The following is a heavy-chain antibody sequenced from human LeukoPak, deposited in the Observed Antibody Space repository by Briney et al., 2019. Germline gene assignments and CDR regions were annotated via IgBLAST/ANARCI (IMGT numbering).Heavy chain of an antibody. CDR2: LFYSGNT. CDR1: SDSISNSNYY. D-gene: IGHD3-10*01. CDR3: ARGVTMVRGVIIEYYFDY. Sequence: SETLSLTCTVSSDSISNSNYYWGWIRQPPGKGLEWLGSLFYSGNTYYNPSLKSRVTISVDTSKNQFSLKLSSVTAADTAVYYCARGVTMVRGVIIEYYFDYWGQGTLVTVSS. J-gene: IGHJ4*02. V-gene: IGHV4-39*07.